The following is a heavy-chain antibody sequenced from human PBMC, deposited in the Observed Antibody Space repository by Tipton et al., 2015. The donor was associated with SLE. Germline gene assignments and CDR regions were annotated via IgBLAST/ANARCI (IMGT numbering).Heavy chain of an antibody. J-gene: IGHJ4*02. V-gene: IGHV4-31*03. CDR1: GGSISSGGYY. D-gene: IGHD3-22*01. CDR2: IYYSGST. Sequence: TLSLTCTVSGGSISSGGYYWSWIRQHPGKGLEWIGYIYYSGSTYYNPSLKSRVTISVDTSKNQFSLNLSSVTAADTAVYSCARHSDYDSSGYMFDYWGQGTLVTVSS. CDR3: ARHSDYDSSGYMFDY.